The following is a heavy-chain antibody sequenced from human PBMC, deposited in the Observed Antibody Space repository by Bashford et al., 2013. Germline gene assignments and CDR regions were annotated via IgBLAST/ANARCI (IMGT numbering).Heavy chain of an antibody. V-gene: IGHV1-2*04. CDR3: AREHYGSGSYYMDYYHGMDV. D-gene: IGHD3-10*01. Sequence: VASVKVSCKASGYTFTGYYMHWVRQAPGQGLEWMGWINPNSGGTNYAQKFQGWVTMTRDTSISTAYMELSRLRSDDTAVYYCAREHYGSGSYYMDYYHGMDVWGQGTTVTVSS. J-gene: IGHJ6*02. CDR2: INPNSGGT. CDR1: GYTFTGYY.